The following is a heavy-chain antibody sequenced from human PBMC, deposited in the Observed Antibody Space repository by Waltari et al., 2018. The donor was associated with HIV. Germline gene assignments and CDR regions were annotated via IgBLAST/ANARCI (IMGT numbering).Heavy chain of an antibody. CDR2: INAGNGNT. J-gene: IGHJ6*02. D-gene: IGHD6-19*01. V-gene: IGHV1-3*01. CDR3: ARSPPVAGPREGYYGMDV. CDR1: GYTFTSYA. Sequence: QVQLVQSGAEVKKPGASVKVSSKASGYTFTSYAMHWVRQAPGQRLEWMGWINAGNGNTKYSQKFQGRVTITRDTSASTAYMELSSLRSEDTAVYYCARSPPVAGPREGYYGMDVWGQGTTVTVSS.